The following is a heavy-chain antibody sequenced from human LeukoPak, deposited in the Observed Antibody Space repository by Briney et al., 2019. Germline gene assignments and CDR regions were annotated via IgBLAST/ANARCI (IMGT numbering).Heavy chain of an antibody. D-gene: IGHD3-3*01. CDR2: IKQDGSEK. Sequence: GGSLRLSCAASGFTFSSYWMSWVRQAPGKGLEWVANIKQDGSEKYYVDSVKGRFTIFRDNAKNSLYLQMNSLRAEDTAVYYCARDTITIFGVVIRVLDYWGQGTLVTVSS. V-gene: IGHV3-7*01. CDR3: ARDTITIFGVVIRVLDY. J-gene: IGHJ4*02. CDR1: GFTFSSYW.